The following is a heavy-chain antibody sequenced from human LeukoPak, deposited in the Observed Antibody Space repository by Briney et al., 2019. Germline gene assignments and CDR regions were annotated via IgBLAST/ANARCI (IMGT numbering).Heavy chain of an antibody. CDR2: IWYDGSNK. J-gene: IGHJ6*04. CDR1: GFTFSDYY. CDR3: ARDRITMVRGSKDYYGIDV. D-gene: IGHD3-10*01. Sequence: PGGSLRLSCAASGFTFSDYYMSWIRQAPGKGLEWVAVIWYDGSNKYYADSVKGRFTISRDNSKNTLYLQMNSLRAEDTAVYYCARDRITMVRGSKDYYGIDVWGKGTTVTVSS. V-gene: IGHV3-33*08.